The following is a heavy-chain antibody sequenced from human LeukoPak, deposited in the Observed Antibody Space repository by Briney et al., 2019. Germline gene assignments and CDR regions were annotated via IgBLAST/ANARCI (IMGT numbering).Heavy chain of an antibody. CDR1: GYTFSDYF. D-gene: IGHD6-19*01. J-gene: IGHJ4*02. Sequence: ASVKVSCKASGYTFSDYFMHWVRQAPGQGLEWMGWINPNSGGTNCAQKFRGWVTMTRDTSISTAYMELSRLRSDDTAVYYCARDSSGWNTFDYWGQGTLVTVSS. CDR3: ARDSSGWNTFDY. V-gene: IGHV1-2*04. CDR2: INPNSGGT.